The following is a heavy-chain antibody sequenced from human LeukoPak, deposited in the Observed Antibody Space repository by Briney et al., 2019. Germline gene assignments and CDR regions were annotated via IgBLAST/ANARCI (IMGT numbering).Heavy chain of an antibody. V-gene: IGHV3-23*01. Sequence: GGSLRLSCAASGFTFTSYAKSWVRQAPGKGLEWVSAISGSGVNTYYADSVKGRFTISGDNSKNTVYLQMNSLRAEDTALYYCVYCSSSSCYKTGNYFDSWGQGTPVTVSS. J-gene: IGHJ4*02. D-gene: IGHD2-2*02. CDR2: ISGSGVNT. CDR3: VYCSSSSCYKTGNYFDS. CDR1: GFTFTSYA.